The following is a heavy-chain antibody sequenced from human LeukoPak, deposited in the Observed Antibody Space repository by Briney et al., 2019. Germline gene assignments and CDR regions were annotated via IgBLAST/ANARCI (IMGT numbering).Heavy chain of an antibody. J-gene: IGHJ4*02. CDR2: ISVYNGDR. D-gene: IGHD3-3*01. V-gene: IGHV1-18*01. CDR3: ARDRSAQFNY. CDR1: GYTFTSYG. Sequence: ASVKVSCKASGYTFTSYGITWVRQAPGQGLEWMGWISVYNGDRNYAQNLLGRVTMTTDTSTSTAYMELRSLRSDDTAVYYCARDRSAQFNYWGQGTLVTVSA.